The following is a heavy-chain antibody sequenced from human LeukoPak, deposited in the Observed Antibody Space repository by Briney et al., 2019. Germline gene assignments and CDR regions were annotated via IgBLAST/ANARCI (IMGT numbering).Heavy chain of an antibody. CDR3: ARDLMGIAYRGAFYY. Sequence: PGGSLRLSCAASGFTFSSYWMSWVRQAPGKGLEWVANIKKDGSEKYHVDSVKGRFTISRDNAKNSLYLQMNSLRAEDTAVYYCARDLMGIAYRGAFYYWGQGTLVTVSS. V-gene: IGHV3-7*03. CDR2: IKKDGSEK. D-gene: IGHD6-13*01. CDR1: GFTFSSYW. J-gene: IGHJ4*02.